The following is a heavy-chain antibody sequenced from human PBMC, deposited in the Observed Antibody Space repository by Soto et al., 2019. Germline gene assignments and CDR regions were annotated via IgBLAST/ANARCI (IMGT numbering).Heavy chain of an antibody. CDR3: ARDSVARYDSSGYTFDY. Sequence: QVQLVQSGAEVKKPGSSVKVSCKASGGTFSSYAISWVRQAPGQGLEWMGGIIPIFGTANYAQKFQGRVTLTADESTSTAYMELSSLRSEDTAVYYCARDSVARYDSSGYTFDYWGQGTLVTVSS. CDR1: GGTFSSYA. CDR2: IIPIFGTA. J-gene: IGHJ4*02. D-gene: IGHD3-22*01. V-gene: IGHV1-69*12.